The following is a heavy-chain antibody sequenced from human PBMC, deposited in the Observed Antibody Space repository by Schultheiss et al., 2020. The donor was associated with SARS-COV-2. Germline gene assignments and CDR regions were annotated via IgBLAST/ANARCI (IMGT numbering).Heavy chain of an antibody. J-gene: IGHJ6*02. D-gene: IGHD6-13*01. CDR3: ARGCSSWYGSGGMDV. V-gene: IGHV1-8*03. CDR1: GYTLTSYD. CDR2: MNPNSGNT. Sequence: ASVKVSCKPSGYTLTSYDINWVRQATGQGLEWMGWMNPNSGNTGYAQKFQGRVTITRNTSISTAYMELSSLRSEDTTVYYCARGCSSWYGSGGMDVWGQGTTGTIAS.